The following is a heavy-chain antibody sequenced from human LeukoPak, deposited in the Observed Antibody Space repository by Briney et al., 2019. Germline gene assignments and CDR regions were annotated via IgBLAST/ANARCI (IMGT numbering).Heavy chain of an antibody. CDR1: GGSISSYY. CDR2: IYISGTT. Sequence: SETLSLTCTVSGGSISSYYWSWIRQPAGKGLEWIGRIYISGTTNYNPSLKSRVTISVDKSKNQFSLKLSSVTAADTAIYYCARRYCSGDNCSPGDVWGKGTTVTVSS. J-gene: IGHJ6*04. V-gene: IGHV4-4*07. D-gene: IGHD2-15*01. CDR3: ARRYCSGDNCSPGDV.